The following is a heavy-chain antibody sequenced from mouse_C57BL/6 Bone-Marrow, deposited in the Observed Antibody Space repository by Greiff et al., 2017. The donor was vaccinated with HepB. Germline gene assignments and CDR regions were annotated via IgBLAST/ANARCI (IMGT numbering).Heavy chain of an antibody. V-gene: IGHV5-6*01. Sequence: EVQVVESGGDLVKPGGSLKLSCAASGFTFSSYGMSWVRQTPDKRLEWVATISSGGSYTNYPDSVKGRFTISRDNAKNTLYLQMSSLKSEDTAMYYCAKRGHYDYDWFAYWGQGTLVTVSA. CDR2: ISSGGSYT. J-gene: IGHJ3*01. CDR3: AKRGHYDYDWFAY. D-gene: IGHD2-4*01. CDR1: GFTFSSYG.